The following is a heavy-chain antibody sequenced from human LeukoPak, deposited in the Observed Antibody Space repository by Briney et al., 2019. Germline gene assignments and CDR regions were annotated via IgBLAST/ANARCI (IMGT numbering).Heavy chain of an antibody. CDR3: ARYSGSSHFDY. CDR1: GYTFTTLD. V-gene: IGHV1-8*03. Sequence: ASVKVSCKASGYTFTTLDINWVRQATGQGLEWMGWINPNSGNTGYAQKFQGRVTITRDTSISTAYMELSSLRSEDTAVYYCARYSGSSHFDYWGQGTLVTVSS. CDR2: INPNSGNT. D-gene: IGHD1-26*01. J-gene: IGHJ4*02.